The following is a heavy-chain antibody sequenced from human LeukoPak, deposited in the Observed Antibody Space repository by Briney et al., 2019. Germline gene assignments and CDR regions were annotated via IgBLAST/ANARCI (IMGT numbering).Heavy chain of an antibody. J-gene: IGHJ4*02. Sequence: HPGGALRISLATPGFTFSSHGISLVRQAPGKGLGVGSAFRCSGGSTYYADSVKGRFTIFRDNSKNTLYLQMNSLRAEDTAVYYCAKRPVYRHYYDSSGYFDYWGQGTLVTVSS. D-gene: IGHD3-22*01. CDR1: GFTFSSHG. CDR3: AKRPVYRHYYDSSGYFDY. V-gene: IGHV3-23*01. CDR2: FRCSGGST.